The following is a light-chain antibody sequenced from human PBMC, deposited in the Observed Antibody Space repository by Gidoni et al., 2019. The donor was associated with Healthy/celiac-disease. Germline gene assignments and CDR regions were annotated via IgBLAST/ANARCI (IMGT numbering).Light chain of an antibody. CDR2: GAS. CDR1: QSVSSN. CDR3: QQYNNWPPLT. V-gene: IGKV3-15*01. J-gene: IGKJ3*01. Sequence: EIVMTQSPATLSVSPGERATLSCRASQSVSSNLAWYQQKPGQAPRLLIYGASTRATGIPARFSGSGSGTEFTLTISSLQSEDFAVYYCQQYNNWPPLTFXPXTKVXIK.